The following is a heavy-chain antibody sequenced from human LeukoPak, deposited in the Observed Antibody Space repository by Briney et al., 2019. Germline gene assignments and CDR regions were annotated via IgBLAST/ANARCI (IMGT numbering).Heavy chain of an antibody. D-gene: IGHD3-10*01. Sequence: SETLSLTCTVSGGSISSSSYYWGWIRQPPGKGLEWIGSIYYSGSTNYNPSLKSRVTISVDTSKSQFSLKLSSVTAADTAVYYCARLGGSGDTFDIWGQRTMVTVSS. CDR1: GGSISSSSYY. V-gene: IGHV4-39*01. CDR2: IYYSGST. J-gene: IGHJ3*02. CDR3: ARLGGSGDTFDI.